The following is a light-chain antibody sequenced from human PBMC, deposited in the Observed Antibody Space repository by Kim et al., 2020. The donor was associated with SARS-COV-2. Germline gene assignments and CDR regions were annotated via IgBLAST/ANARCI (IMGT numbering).Light chain of an antibody. V-gene: IGKV1-27*01. Sequence: DIHLTQSPSSLSASVGDRVTITCRASQDINVYLAWYQQRPGKVPKLLIFSASTLQAGVPSRFSGGGSGTDFTLTISSLQPEDVATYYCQMYHSAPPLTFGGGTKVDIK. CDR3: QMYHSAPPLT. CDR2: SAS. J-gene: IGKJ4*01. CDR1: QDINVY.